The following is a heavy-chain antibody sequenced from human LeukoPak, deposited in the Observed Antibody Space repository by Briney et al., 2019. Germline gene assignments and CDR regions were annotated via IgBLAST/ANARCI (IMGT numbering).Heavy chain of an antibody. CDR3: ARRVDDYHYYMDV. V-gene: IGHV4-59*01. CDR1: GGTISSYY. Sequence: PSETLSFTCTVSGGTISSYYWSWIRQPPGKGLEWIGYIYYSGSTNYNPSLKSRVTISVDTSKNQFSLKLSSVTAADTAVYYCARRVDDYHYYMDVWGKGTTVTVSS. J-gene: IGHJ6*03. CDR2: IYYSGST.